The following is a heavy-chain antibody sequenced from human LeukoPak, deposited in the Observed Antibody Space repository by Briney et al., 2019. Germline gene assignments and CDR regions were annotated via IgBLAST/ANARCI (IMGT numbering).Heavy chain of an antibody. V-gene: IGHV1-24*01. Sequence: ASVKVSCKVSGYTLTELSMHWVRQAPGKGLEWMGGFDPEDGETIYAQKFQGRVTMTEDTSTDTAYMELSSLRSEDTAVYYCATPHREMATINHDAFDIWGQGTMVTVSS. CDR2: FDPEDGET. D-gene: IGHD5-24*01. CDR3: ATPHREMATINHDAFDI. CDR1: GYTLTELS. J-gene: IGHJ3*02.